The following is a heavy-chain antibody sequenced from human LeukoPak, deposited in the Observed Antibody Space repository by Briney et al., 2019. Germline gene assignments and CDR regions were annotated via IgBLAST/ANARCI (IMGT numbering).Heavy chain of an antibody. CDR3: GREDGDYAGYFDY. J-gene: IGHJ4*02. D-gene: IGHD4-17*01. CDR1: GFTFNSYE. V-gene: IGHV3-48*03. Sequence: RGSLRLSCVASGFTFNSYEMNWGRHAPGKGLEWISYISRNGNTEQYADSVKGGFTISRDNAKNSLYLQMNSLRAADTAVYYCGREDGDYAGYFDYWGQGTLVTVSS. CDR2: ISRNGNTE.